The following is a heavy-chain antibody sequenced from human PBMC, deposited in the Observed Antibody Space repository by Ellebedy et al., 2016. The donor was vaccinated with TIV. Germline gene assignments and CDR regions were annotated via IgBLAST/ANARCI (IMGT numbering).Heavy chain of an antibody. V-gene: IGHV1-69*13. CDR1: GGIFRSYA. CDR2: IIAIFGST. J-gene: IGHJ4*02. Sequence: ASVKVSCKASGGIFRSYAISWVRQAPGQGLEWMGGIIAIFGSTNYAQKFQGRVTITADESTSTAYLELSSLRFEDTAVYYCARVTGLLDCDGATCSPPPPLDYWGQGTLVTVSS. CDR3: ARVTGLLDCDGATCSPPPPLDY. D-gene: IGHD2-21*01.